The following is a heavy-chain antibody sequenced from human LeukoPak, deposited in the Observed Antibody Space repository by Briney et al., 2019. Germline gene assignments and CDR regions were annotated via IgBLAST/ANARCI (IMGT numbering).Heavy chain of an antibody. D-gene: IGHD3-22*01. J-gene: IGHJ4*02. CDR2: IYYSGST. CDR1: GGSISSGGYY. CDR3: ARDRYDSSGYQY. V-gene: IGHV4-31*01. Sequence: PSETLSLTCTVSGGSISSGGYYWSWIRQHPGKGLEWIGYIYYSGSTYYNPSLKSQVTISVDTSKNQFSLKLSSVTAADTAVYYCARDRYDSSGYQYWGQGTLVTVSS.